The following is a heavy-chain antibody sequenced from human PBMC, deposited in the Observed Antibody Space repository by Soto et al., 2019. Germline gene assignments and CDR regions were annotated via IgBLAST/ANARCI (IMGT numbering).Heavy chain of an antibody. CDR3: ARGDIAAGDLDY. CDR1: GSSISSAYY. Sequence: QVHLQESGPGLVKPSETLSLTCAVSGSSISSAYYWGWIRQPPGKGLEWIGNIYHGGITYYNPSLKSRVTRSVDTSKNQFSLKLSSVTAADTAVYYCARGDIAAGDLDYWGQGTLVTVSS. D-gene: IGHD6-13*01. CDR2: IYHGGIT. V-gene: IGHV4-38-2*01. J-gene: IGHJ4*02.